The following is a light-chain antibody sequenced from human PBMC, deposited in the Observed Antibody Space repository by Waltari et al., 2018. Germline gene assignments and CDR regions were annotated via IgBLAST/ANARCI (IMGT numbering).Light chain of an antibody. V-gene: IGKV1-8*01. CDR3: QQYYSYPFT. Sequence: AIRMTQSPSSLSASTGDRVTITCRASQGISSYLAWYQQKPGKAPKLRIYAASTLPSGVPSRFSGSGSGTDFTLTISCLQSEDFATYYCQQYYSYPFTFGGGTKVEIK. CDR2: AAS. CDR1: QGISSY. J-gene: IGKJ4*01.